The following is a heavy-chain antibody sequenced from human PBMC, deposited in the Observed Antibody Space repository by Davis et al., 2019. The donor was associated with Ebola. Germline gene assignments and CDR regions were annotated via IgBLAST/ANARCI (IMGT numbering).Heavy chain of an antibody. CDR1: GGSFSGYY. D-gene: IGHD2-2*01. CDR2: INHSGST. V-gene: IGHV4-34*01. Sequence: PSETLSLTCAVYGGSFSGYYWSWIRQPPGKGLEWIGEINHSGSTNYNPSLKSRVTISVDTSKNQFSLKLSSVTAADTAVYYCASSGTSCYLDYWGQGTLVTVSS. J-gene: IGHJ4*02. CDR3: ASSGTSCYLDY.